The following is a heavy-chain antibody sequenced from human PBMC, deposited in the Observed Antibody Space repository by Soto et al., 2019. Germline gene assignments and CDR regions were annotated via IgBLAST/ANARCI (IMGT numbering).Heavy chain of an antibody. Sequence: PSQTLSLTCAISGDSVSDNSAAWNWIRQSPSRGLEWLGRTYYRSKWYNDYAVSVKSRITVTPDTSKNQFSLHLNSVTPEDTAVYYCAREGPYYVSSDSYLGYWGHGALDTVFS. CDR2: TYYRSKWYN. V-gene: IGHV6-1*01. J-gene: IGHJ4*01. CDR1: GDSVSDNSAA. CDR3: AREGPYYVSSDSYLGY. D-gene: IGHD3-16*01.